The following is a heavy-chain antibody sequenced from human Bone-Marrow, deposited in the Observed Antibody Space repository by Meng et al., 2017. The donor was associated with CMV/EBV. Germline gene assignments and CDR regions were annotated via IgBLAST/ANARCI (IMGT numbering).Heavy chain of an antibody. Sequence: TCAASGGSVGGSTWSSWVRQPPGKGLEWIGEIYHSGSTNYNPSLESRVTISVAKSKNQFSLKLSSVTAADTAVYYCARVGTRAAVSPWGQGTLVTVSS. V-gene: IGHV4-4*02. CDR2: IYHSGST. J-gene: IGHJ5*02. D-gene: IGHD6-13*01. CDR1: GGSVGGSTW. CDR3: ARVGTRAAVSP.